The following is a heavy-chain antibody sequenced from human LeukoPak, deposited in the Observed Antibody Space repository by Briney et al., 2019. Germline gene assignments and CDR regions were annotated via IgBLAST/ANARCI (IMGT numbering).Heavy chain of an antibody. J-gene: IGHJ4*02. CDR1: GYTFTGYY. V-gene: IGHV1-2*02. CDR2: INPNSGGT. Sequence: GASVKVSCKASGYTFTGYYMHWVRQAPGQGLEWMGWINPNSGGTNYAQKFQGRVTMTRGTSISTAYMELSRLRSDDTAVYYCARGLYYGSGRPAGYFDYWGQGTLVTVSS. CDR3: ARGLYYGSGRPAGYFDY. D-gene: IGHD3-10*01.